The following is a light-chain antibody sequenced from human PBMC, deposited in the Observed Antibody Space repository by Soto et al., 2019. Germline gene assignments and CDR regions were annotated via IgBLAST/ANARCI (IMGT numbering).Light chain of an antibody. CDR1: QSIGSN. J-gene: IGKJ1*01. Sequence: EIVMTQSPATLSVSPGERATLSCRASQSIGSNLAWYQQKPGQAPRLLIYGAFARATGIPARFSGSGSGTEFTLTISSLQSEDFAVYYSQQSTNWPHTFGQGTKV. V-gene: IGKV3-15*01. CDR3: QQSTNWPHT. CDR2: GAF.